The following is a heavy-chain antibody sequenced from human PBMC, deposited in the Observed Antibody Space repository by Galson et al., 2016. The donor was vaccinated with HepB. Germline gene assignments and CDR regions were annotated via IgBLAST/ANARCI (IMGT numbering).Heavy chain of an antibody. D-gene: IGHD5-18*01. CDR3: ARVTDRAMVKGWLGALDY. CDR2: IYYSGGST. V-gene: IGHV4-59*12. Sequence: ETLSLTCTVSGASISNFYWSWIRQSPGKGLEWIGYIYYSGGSTSYNPSLKSRLSISVDTSKNQFSLKLSSVTAADTAGYYCARVTDRAMVKGWLGALDYWGQGTLVTVSS. J-gene: IGHJ4*02. CDR1: GASISNFY.